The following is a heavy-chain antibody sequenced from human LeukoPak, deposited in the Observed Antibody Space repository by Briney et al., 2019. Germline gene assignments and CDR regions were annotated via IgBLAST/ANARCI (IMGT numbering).Heavy chain of an antibody. J-gene: IGHJ4*02. CDR3: AKVEWSKSSGSPFDY. Sequence: GGSLRLSCAASGFTFDDYAMHWVRQAPGKGLEWVSGISWNGGSMGYADSVKGRFTISRDNAKNSLYLQMNSLRAEDMALYYCAKVEWSKSSGSPFDYWGQGTLVTVSS. D-gene: IGHD3-3*01. CDR1: GFTFDDYA. CDR2: ISWNGGSM. V-gene: IGHV3-9*03.